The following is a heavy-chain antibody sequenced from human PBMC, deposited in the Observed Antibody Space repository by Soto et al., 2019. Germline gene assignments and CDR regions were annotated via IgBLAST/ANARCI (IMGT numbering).Heavy chain of an antibody. J-gene: IGHJ4*02. V-gene: IGHV1-3*01. CDR2: INAGYGNT. Sequence: ASVNVSCQASGYTFSSYSMHWVRQAPGQRLEWMGWINAGYGNTKSSQKFQDRVTISRDTSASTAYMELTSLRSEATAVYYCARDTGDGTLDFWGQGTLVTVSS. CDR1: GYTFSSYS. CDR3: ARDTGDGTLDF. D-gene: IGHD7-27*01.